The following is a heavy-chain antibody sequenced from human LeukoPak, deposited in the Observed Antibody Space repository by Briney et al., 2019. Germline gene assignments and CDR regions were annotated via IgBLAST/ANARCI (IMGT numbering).Heavy chain of an antibody. J-gene: IGHJ4*02. CDR3: ARDRCSGGICYSFDQ. CDR2: ISSSGTYI. V-gene: IGHV3-21*01. Sequence: PGGSLRLSCAASGFTFNNYRMNWVRRAPGKGLEWVSSISSSGTYIYYADSVKGRFTISRDNAKNSLYLQMNSLRAEDTAVYYCARDRCSGGICYSFDQWGQGTLVTVSS. D-gene: IGHD2-15*01. CDR1: GFTFNNYR.